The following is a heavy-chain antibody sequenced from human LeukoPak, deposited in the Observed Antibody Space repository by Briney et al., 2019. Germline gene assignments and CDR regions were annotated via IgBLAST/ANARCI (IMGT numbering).Heavy chain of an antibody. CDR3: ANGDGFDY. CDR2: IKQDGSEK. V-gene: IGHV3-7*01. D-gene: IGHD5-24*01. CDR1: GFTFSTYW. Sequence: GGSLRLSCATSGFTFSTYWMSWVRQAPGKGLEWVANIKQDGSEKYYADSATGRFTISRDNAKNLLYLQMNSLRVEDTAVYYCANGDGFDYWGQGTLVTVSS. J-gene: IGHJ4*02.